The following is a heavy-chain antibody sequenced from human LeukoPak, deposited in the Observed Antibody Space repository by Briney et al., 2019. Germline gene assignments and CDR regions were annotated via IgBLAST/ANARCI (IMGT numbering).Heavy chain of an antibody. CDR1: GYSISSGYY. D-gene: IGHD5-18*01. Sequence: ASETLSLTCTVSGYSISSGYYWGWIRQPPGQGLEWIGSIYHSGSTYYNPSLKSRVTISVDTSKNQFSLKLSSVTAADTAVYYCARGVSHFRGYSYGYTFDYWGQGTLVTVSS. CDR2: IYHSGST. CDR3: ARGVSHFRGYSYGYTFDY. J-gene: IGHJ4*02. V-gene: IGHV4-38-2*02.